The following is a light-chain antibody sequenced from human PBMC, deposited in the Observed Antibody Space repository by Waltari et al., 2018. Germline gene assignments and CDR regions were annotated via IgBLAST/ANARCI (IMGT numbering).Light chain of an antibody. Sequence: QSALTQPASVSGSPGQSITISCTGTSSDVGNYDFVSWYQQHPGKAPQLLILDVANRPSGVSTRFSGSKSGNTASLTISGLQAEDEADYFCASYTTISARYVFGTGTKVTVL. CDR1: SSDVGNYDF. CDR2: DVA. J-gene: IGLJ1*01. V-gene: IGLV2-14*01. CDR3: ASYTTISARYV.